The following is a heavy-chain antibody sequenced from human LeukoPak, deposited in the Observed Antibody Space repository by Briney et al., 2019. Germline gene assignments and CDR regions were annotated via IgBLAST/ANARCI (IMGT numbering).Heavy chain of an antibody. J-gene: IGHJ6*03. D-gene: IGHD2-2*01. CDR3: ARRAAAIYYYYMDV. CDR2: IGTAGDT. CDR1: GFTFSSYD. V-gene: IGHV3-13*01. Sequence: GGSLRLSCAASGFTFSSYDMHWVRQATGKGLEWVSAIGTAGDTYYPGSVKGRFTISRENAKNSLYLQMNSLRAGDTAVYYCARRAAAIYYYYMDVWGKGTTVTVSS.